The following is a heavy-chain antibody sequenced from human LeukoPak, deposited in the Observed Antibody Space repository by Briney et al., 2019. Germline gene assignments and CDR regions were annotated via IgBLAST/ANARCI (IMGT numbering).Heavy chain of an antibody. CDR3: ARDEGLFAY. D-gene: IGHD3/OR15-3a*01. CDR1: GFTFDDYA. CDR2: ISWNSGSI. V-gene: IGHV3-9*01. Sequence: GGSLRLSCAASGFTFDDYAMHWVRQAPGKGLEWVSGISWNSGSIGYADSVKGRFTISRDNAKNSLYLQMNSLRAEDTALYYCARDEGLFAYWGQGALVTVSS. J-gene: IGHJ4*02.